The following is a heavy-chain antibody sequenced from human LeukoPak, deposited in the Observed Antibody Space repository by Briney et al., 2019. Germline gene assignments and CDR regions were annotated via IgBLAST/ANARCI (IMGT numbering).Heavy chain of an antibody. V-gene: IGHV3-30*03. CDR2: ISYDGSNK. CDR1: GFTFSSYG. Sequence: GRSLRLSCAASGFTFSSYGMHWVRQAPGKGLEWVAVISYDGSNKYYADSVKGRFTISRDSAKNSLYLQMNSLTAEDTAVYYCAREGSLPTRSDYWGQGTLVTVSS. CDR3: AREGSLPTRSDY. J-gene: IGHJ4*02. D-gene: IGHD1-14*01.